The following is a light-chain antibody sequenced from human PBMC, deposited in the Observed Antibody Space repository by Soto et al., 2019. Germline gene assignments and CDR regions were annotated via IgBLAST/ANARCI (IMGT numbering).Light chain of an antibody. Sequence: EVVLTQSPATLSLSPGERATLSCRANQSVRANYLAWYQQKPGQAPRLLIYGASSRATGIPDRFSGSGSGTDFTLTISRLEPEDFAVFYCHQYGSSPFTCGPGTKVDIK. V-gene: IGKV3-20*01. CDR2: GAS. J-gene: IGKJ3*01. CDR1: QSVRANY. CDR3: HQYGSSPFT.